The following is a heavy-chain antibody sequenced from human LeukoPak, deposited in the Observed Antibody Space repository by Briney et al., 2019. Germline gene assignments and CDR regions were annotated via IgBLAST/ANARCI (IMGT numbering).Heavy chain of an antibody. V-gene: IGHV3-21*01. CDR2: ISSSSSHI. D-gene: IGHD2-8*02. J-gene: IGHJ4*02. Sequence: GGSLRLSCAASGFTFSSYTMNWVRQAPGKGREWVSSISSSSSHIYYADSVKGRFTISRDNAKNSLYLQMNSLRAEDTAVYYCARVVPGTGLFYWGQGTLVTVSS. CDR3: ARVVPGTGLFY. CDR1: GFTFSSYT.